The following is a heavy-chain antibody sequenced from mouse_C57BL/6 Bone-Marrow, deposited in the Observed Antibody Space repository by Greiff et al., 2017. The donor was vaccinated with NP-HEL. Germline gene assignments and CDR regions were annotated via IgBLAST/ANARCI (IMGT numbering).Heavy chain of an antibody. D-gene: IGHD1-1*01. Sequence: QVHVKQPGAELVRPGTSVKLSCKASGYTFTSYWMHWVKQRPGQGLEWIGVIDPSDSYTNYNQKFKGKATLTVDTSSSTAYMQLSSLTSEDSAVYYCARWGLFITTVVATSYWYFDVWGTGTTVTVSS. CDR3: ARWGLFITTVVATSYWYFDV. V-gene: IGHV1-59*01. J-gene: IGHJ1*03. CDR2: IDPSDSYT. CDR1: GYTFTSYW.